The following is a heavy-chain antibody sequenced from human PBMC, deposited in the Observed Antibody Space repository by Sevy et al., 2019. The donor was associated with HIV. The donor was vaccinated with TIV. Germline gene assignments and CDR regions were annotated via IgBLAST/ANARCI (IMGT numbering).Heavy chain of an antibody. V-gene: IGHV3-30*18. CDR1: GFTFSSYG. CDR2: ISYDGSNK. CDR3: AKPGGSSSPDHLYFDY. J-gene: IGHJ4*02. Sequence: GESLKISCAASGFTFSSYGMHWVRQAPGKGLEWVAVISYDGSNKYYADSVKGRFTISRDNSKNTLYLQMNSLRAEDTDVYYCAKPGGSSSPDHLYFDYWGQGTLVTVSS. D-gene: IGHD6-6*01.